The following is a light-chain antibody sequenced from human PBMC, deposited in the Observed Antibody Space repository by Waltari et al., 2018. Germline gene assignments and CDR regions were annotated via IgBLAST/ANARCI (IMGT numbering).Light chain of an antibody. CDR1: RDINNY. CDR3: QHYDGVPPWT. V-gene: IGKV1-33*01. Sequence: DIQMTQSPSSLSASVGDRVTITCQASRDINNYLNWYQQKPGKAPKLLIYDASTLETWVPSRFSGSGSGTDFVFTISRLQSEDIATYYCQHYDGVPPWTFGQGTRVDFK. CDR2: DAS. J-gene: IGKJ1*01.